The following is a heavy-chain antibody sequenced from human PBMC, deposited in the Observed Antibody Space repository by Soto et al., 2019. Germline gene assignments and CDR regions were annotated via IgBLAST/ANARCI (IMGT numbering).Heavy chain of an antibody. J-gene: IGHJ4*02. CDR3: AKDEDIGAAAYYFDY. Sequence: GGSLRLSCAASGFTFSNYGMHWVRQAPGKGLEWVAVISYDGGNKYSADSVKGRFTISRDNSKNTLYLQMNSLRAEDTAVYYCAKDEDIGAAAYYFDYWGQGTLVTVSS. V-gene: IGHV3-30*18. D-gene: IGHD6-13*01. CDR1: GFTFSNYG. CDR2: ISYDGGNK.